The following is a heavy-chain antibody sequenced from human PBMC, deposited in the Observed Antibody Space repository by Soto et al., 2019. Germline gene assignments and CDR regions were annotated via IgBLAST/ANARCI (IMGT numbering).Heavy chain of an antibody. CDR3: AKDPGSGSFFDSQTGYYYYGMDV. D-gene: IGHD3-10*01. CDR1: GGTFSSYA. CDR2: IIPIFGTA. Sequence: SVKVSCKASGGTFSSYAISWVRQAPGQGLEWMGGIIPIFGTANYAQKFQGRVTITADESTSTAYMGLSSLRSEDTAVYYCAKDPGSGSFFDSQTGYYYYGMDVWGQGTTVTVSS. J-gene: IGHJ6*02. V-gene: IGHV1-69*13.